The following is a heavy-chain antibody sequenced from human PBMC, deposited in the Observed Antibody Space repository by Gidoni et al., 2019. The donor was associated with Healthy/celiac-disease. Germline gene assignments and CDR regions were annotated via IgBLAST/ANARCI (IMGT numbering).Heavy chain of an antibody. D-gene: IGHD6-6*01. V-gene: IGHV3-9*01. CDR2: ISWNSGSI. CDR3: AKDASSSPKYYFDY. J-gene: IGHJ4*02. Sequence: EVQLVASGGGLVQPGRSLRLSCAAPGFTFDDYAMHWVRHAPGKGLEWVSGISWNSGSIGYADSVKGRFTISRDNAKNSLYLQMNSLRAEDTALYYCAKDASSSPKYYFDYWGQGTLVTVSS. CDR1: GFTFDDYA.